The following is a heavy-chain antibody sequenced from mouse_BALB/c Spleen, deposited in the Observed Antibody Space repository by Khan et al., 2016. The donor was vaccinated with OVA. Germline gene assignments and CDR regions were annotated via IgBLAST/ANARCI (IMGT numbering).Heavy chain of an antibody. D-gene: IGHD1-1*01. V-gene: IGHV1S81*02. J-gene: IGHJ2*01. Sequence: QVQLQQPGAELVKAGASVKMSCKASGYTFTSYWMHWVKQRLGQGLEWFAETNPTNGRTYYNETFKRKATLTVDNSTSTAYMLLSGLTFEDSAVYYCARIKKIVATYFDYWGQGTTLTVSS. CDR2: TNPTNGRT. CDR1: GYTFTSYW. CDR3: ARIKKIVATYFDY.